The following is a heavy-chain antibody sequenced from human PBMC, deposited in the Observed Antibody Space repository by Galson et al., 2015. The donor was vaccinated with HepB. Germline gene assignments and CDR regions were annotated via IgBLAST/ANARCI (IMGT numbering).Heavy chain of an antibody. Sequence: ETLSLTCAVYGGSFSGYYWSWIRQPPGKGLEWIGEINHSGSTNYNPSLKSRVTISVDTSKNQFSLKLSSVTAADTAVYYCASGSYYFGATNFDYWGQGTLVTVSS. CDR1: GGSFSGYY. D-gene: IGHD1-26*01. CDR3: ASGSYYFGATNFDY. J-gene: IGHJ4*02. V-gene: IGHV4-34*01. CDR2: INHSGST.